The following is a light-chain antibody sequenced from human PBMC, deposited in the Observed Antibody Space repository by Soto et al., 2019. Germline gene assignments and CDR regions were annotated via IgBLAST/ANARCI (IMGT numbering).Light chain of an antibody. CDR2: NRN. CDR1: SGSVSTSYY. CDR3: VLYMVSGTSV. J-gene: IGLJ2*01. Sequence: QAVVTQEPSFSVSPGGTVTVTCGLRSGSVSTSYYPSWYQQTPGHAPRTLIYNRNTRSSGVPDRFSGSIRGNKAARTISGAQADEDSDYYCVLYMVSGTSVFGGGTKHTVL. V-gene: IGLV8-61*01.